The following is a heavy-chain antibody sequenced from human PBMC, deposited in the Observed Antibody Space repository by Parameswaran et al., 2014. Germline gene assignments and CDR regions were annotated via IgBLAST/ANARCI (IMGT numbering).Heavy chain of an antibody. V-gene: IGHV1-18*01. CDR2: ISAYNGNT. D-gene: IGHD2-2*02. Sequence: WVRQAPGQGLEWMGWISAYNGNTNYAQKLQGRVTMTTDTSTSTAYMELRSLRSDDTAVYYCAREGTYCSSTSCHNWEYYYYGMDVWGQGTTVTVSS. J-gene: IGHJ6*02. CDR3: AREGTYCSSTSCHNWEYYYYGMDV.